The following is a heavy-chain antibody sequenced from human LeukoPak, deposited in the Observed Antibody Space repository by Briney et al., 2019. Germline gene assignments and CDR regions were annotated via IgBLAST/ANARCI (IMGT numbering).Heavy chain of an antibody. CDR1: EFTFSSYA. Sequence: PGRSLRLSCAASEFTFSSYAMSWVRQAPGKGLEWGSAISGSGGSTYYADSVKGRFTISRDNSKNTLYLQMNNLRAEDTAVYYCGRDYWVFDYWGQGTLVTVSS. CDR2: ISGSGGST. J-gene: IGHJ4*02. CDR3: GRDYWVFDY. V-gene: IGHV3-23*01. D-gene: IGHD2-8*02.